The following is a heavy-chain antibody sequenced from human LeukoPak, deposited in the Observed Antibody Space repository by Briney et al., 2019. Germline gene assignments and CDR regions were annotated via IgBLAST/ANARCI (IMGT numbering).Heavy chain of an antibody. D-gene: IGHD6-19*01. CDR1: GGSISSYY. CDR2: IYYSGST. J-gene: IGHJ5*02. Sequence: SETLSLTCTVSGGSISSYYWSWIRQPPGKGLEWIGYIYYSGSTNYNPSLKSRLTMSVDTSNNQFSLKLTSVTAADTAVYYCARGVAVAGFGSWGQGTRVTVPS. V-gene: IGHV4-59*12. CDR3: ARGVAVAGFGS.